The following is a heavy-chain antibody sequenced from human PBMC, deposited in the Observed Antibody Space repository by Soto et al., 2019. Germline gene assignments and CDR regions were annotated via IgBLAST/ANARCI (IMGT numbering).Heavy chain of an antibody. Sequence: ASVKVSCKTSGYTFTSLGITWVRQSPGQGLEWMGWISAYNGDTNYAQNFQGRVTMTTDTSTTTAYMELRKLRSDDTAVYYCARPVDYYYYDMDVWGQGTTVTVSS. CDR1: GYTFTSLG. J-gene: IGHJ6*02. CDR3: ARPVDYYYYDMDV. CDR2: ISAYNGDT. V-gene: IGHV1-18*01.